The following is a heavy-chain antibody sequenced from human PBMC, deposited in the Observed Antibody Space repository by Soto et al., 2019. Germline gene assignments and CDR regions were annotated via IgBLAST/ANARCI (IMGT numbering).Heavy chain of an antibody. CDR1: GGTFSRYS. J-gene: IGHJ6*02. Sequence: QVQLVQSGAEVKKPGSSVKVSCKSSGGTFSRYSITWVRQAPGHGLEWIGRIMPIFGIASYAKKFQGRVTITADESTITAYMELSSMRSDDTAVYYCAREDRDRETGLVPAAIDGMDVWGQGTTGTVSS. V-gene: IGHV1-69*08. CDR2: IMPIFGIA. CDR3: AREDRDRETGLVPAAIDGMDV. D-gene: IGHD2-2*01.